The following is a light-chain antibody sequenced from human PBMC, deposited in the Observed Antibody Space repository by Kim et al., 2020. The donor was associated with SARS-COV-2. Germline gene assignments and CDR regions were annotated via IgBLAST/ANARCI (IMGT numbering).Light chain of an antibody. CDR1: QSVSSNY. CDR2: GAS. CDR3: QQYSSSPAT. V-gene: IGKV3-20*01. Sequence: SPGENATLPCRASQSVSSNYLARYQQKPGQAPRLLIYGASSRATGIPDRFSGSGSGTDFTLTITRLEPKDFAVYYCQQYSSSPATFGQGTKVDIK. J-gene: IGKJ1*01.